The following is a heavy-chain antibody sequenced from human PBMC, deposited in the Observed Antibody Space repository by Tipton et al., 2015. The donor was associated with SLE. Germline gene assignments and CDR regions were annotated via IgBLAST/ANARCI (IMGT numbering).Heavy chain of an antibody. CDR1: GFTFDDYA. CDR2: SSWDGGIT. D-gene: IGHD5-24*01. CDR3: AKGPEMATIGEIGY. J-gene: IGHJ4*02. V-gene: IGHV3-43D*04. Sequence: GSLRLSCAASGFTFDDYAMHLVRQAPGKGLEWVSLSSWDGGITYYADPVKGRFTISRDNSKNSLYLQMNSLRAEDTALYYCAKGPEMATIGEIGYWGQGTLVTVST.